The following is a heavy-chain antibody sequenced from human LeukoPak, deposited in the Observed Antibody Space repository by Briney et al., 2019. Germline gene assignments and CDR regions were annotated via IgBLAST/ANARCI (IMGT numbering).Heavy chain of an antibody. Sequence: PTGGSLRLSCAASGFTFSSYGMHWVRQAPGKGLEWVAVISYDGSNKYYADSVKGRFTISRDNSKNTLYLQMNSLRAEDTAVYYCARLLVYNSGGEAFDHWGQGTLVTVSS. D-gene: IGHD1-20*01. CDR2: ISYDGSNK. CDR1: GFTFSSYG. V-gene: IGHV3-30*03. CDR3: ARLLVYNSGGEAFDH. J-gene: IGHJ4*02.